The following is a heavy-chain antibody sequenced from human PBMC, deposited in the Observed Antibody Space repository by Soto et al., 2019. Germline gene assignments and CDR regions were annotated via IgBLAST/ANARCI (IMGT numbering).Heavy chain of an antibody. D-gene: IGHD3-22*01. J-gene: IGHJ4*02. V-gene: IGHV1-18*01. CDR1: GYTFTSYG. CDR2: ISAYNGNT. CDR3: ARKDYYDSSGYRRDFDY. Sequence: ASVKVACKASGYTFTSYGISWVRQAHGQGLEWMGWISAYNGNTNYAQKLQGRVTMTTDTSTSTAYMELRSLRSDDTAVYYCARKDYYDSSGYRRDFDYWGQGTLVTVSS.